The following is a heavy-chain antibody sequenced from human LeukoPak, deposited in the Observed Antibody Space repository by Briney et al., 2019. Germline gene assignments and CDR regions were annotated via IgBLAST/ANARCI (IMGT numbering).Heavy chain of an antibody. V-gene: IGHV3-7*01. CDR1: GFTFSSYW. D-gene: IGHD3-22*01. J-gene: IGHJ4*02. CDR2: IKQDGSEK. Sequence: GGSLRLSCAASGFTFSSYWMSWVCHAPPKGLEWVSNIKQDGSEKYYVDSVKSRFTISRDNAKNTLYLQMNSLRAEDTAVYYCARGSGYYLGHFDYWGQGTLVTVSS. CDR3: ARGSGYYLGHFDY.